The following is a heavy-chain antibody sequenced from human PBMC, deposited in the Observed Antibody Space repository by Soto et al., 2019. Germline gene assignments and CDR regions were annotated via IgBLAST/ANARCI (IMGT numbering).Heavy chain of an antibody. CDR2: INSDGSST. D-gene: IGHD4-17*01. V-gene: IGHV3-74*03. CDR3: ARDKSYALAV. CDR1: GFDFSNSW. J-gene: IGHJ6*02. Sequence: PGGSLRLSCAASGFDFSNSWMHWVRQVPGKGLVWVSHINSDGSSTTYADSMKGRFTISRDNARTTVYLQLDSLRVEDTAVYYCARDKSYALAVGGQGTTVTVS.